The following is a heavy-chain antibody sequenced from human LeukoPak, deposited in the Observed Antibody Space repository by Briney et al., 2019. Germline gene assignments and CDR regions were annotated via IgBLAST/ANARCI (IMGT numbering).Heavy chain of an antibody. CDR1: GGSFSGYY. J-gene: IGHJ4*02. CDR3: ATVRSDY. CDR2: INHSGST. V-gene: IGHV4-34*01. Sequence: ASETLSLTCAVYGGSFSGYYWSWIRQPPGKGLEWIGEINHSGSTNYNPSLKSRVTISVDTSKNQFSLKLSSVTAADTAVYYCATVRSDYWGQGTLVTVSS.